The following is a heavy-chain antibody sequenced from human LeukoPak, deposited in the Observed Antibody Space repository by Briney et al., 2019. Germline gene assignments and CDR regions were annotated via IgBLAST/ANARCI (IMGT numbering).Heavy chain of an antibody. CDR2: INHSGST. J-gene: IGHJ6*02. CDR3: ARSAYGSGSYGYFYYYGMDV. Sequence: KPSETLSLTCAVYGGSFSGYSWNWIRQPPGKGLEWIGEINHSGSTNYNPAPKSRLTISVDTSKNQFSLRLSSVTAADTAMYYCARSAYGSGSYGYFYYYGMDVWGQGTTVTVSS. D-gene: IGHD3-10*01. CDR1: GGSFSGYS. V-gene: IGHV4-34*01.